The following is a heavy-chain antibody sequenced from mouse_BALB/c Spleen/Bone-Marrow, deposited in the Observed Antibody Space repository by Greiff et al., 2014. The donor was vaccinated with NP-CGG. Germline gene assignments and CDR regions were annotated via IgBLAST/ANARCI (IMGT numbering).Heavy chain of an antibody. J-gene: IGHJ1*01. CDR3: AREKIYGNYLWYFDV. CDR2: IHPNSGNT. Sequence: QVQLQQSGSVLVRPGASVKLSCKASGYTFTSSWMHWAKQRPGQGLEWIGEIHPNSGNTNYTEKFKGKATLTVDTSSSTAYVDLSSPTSEDSAVYYCAREKIYGNYLWYFDVWGAGTTVTVSS. CDR1: GYTFTSSW. D-gene: IGHD2-1*01. V-gene: IGHV1S130*01.